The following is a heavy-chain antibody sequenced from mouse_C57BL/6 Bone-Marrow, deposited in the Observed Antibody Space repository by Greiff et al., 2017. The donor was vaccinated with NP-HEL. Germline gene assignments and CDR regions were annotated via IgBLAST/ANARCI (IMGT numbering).Heavy chain of an antibody. CDR2: IYPGDGDT. CDR3: ARRGQLRAWFAY. CDR1: GYAFSSSW. Sequence: VQLQQSGPELVKPGASVKISCKASGYAFSSSWMNWVKQRPGKGLEWIGRIYPGDGDTNYNGKFKGKATLTADKSSSTAYMQLSSLTSEDSAVYFCARRGQLRAWFAYWGQGTLVTVSA. V-gene: IGHV1-82*01. J-gene: IGHJ3*01. D-gene: IGHD3-2*02.